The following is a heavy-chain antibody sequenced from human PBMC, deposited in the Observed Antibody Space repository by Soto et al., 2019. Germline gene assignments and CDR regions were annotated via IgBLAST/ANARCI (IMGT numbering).Heavy chain of an antibody. V-gene: IGHV4-39*07. J-gene: IGHJ4*02. CDR3: ARSPRGLLFRYYFDY. Sequence: SETLSLTCTVSGGSISSSSFHWGWIRQPPGKGLEWIGSIYYSGSTNYNPSLKSRVTISVDKSKNQFSLKLSSVTAADTAVFYCARSPRGLLFRYYFDYWGQGTLVTVSS. CDR1: GGSISSSSFH. D-gene: IGHD2-21*02. CDR2: IYYSGST.